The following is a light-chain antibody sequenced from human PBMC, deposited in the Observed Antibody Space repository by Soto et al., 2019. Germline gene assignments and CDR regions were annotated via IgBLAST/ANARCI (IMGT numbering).Light chain of an antibody. Sequence: DIQMTQSPSIVSASVGDTVTITCRASQAVNPWLAWHQQKPGKVPRVLIYKTSDLENGVQSRFSGSGSGTEYPLPISNLQPDDFATYYCQQDYSRKSFGQGTKV. CDR3: QQDYSRKS. CDR1: QAVNPW. J-gene: IGKJ1*01. CDR2: KTS. V-gene: IGKV1-5*03.